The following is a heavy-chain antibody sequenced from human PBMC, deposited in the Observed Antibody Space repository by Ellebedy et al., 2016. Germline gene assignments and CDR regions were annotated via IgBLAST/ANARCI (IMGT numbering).Heavy chain of an antibody. CDR3: ARDIHQGVLGGGMNV. Sequence: GESLKISCTASGFSFSTYSLNWVRQAPGKGLEWVSSISSVGGGTYTYYADSVKGRFTVSRDNGKNSLYLQMKSLRAEDTARYYCARDIHQGVLGGGMNVWGLGTTVIVSS. CDR2: ISSVGGGTYT. J-gene: IGHJ6*02. CDR1: GFSFSTYS. V-gene: IGHV3-21*01. D-gene: IGHD3-10*01.